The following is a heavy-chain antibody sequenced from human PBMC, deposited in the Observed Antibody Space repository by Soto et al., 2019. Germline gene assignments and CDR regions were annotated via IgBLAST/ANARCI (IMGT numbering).Heavy chain of an antibody. V-gene: IGHV3-23*01. CDR2: ISGSGGST. D-gene: IGHD2-2*01. J-gene: IGHJ4*02. CDR3: AKALGCSSTNGYKSSFAY. Sequence: EVQLLESGGGLVQPGGSLRLSCAASGFTFSTYAMTWVRQAPGKGLEWVSAISGSGGSTYYADSVKGRFTISRDNSKNTLYLQMNSLRAEDTAVYYCAKALGCSSTNGYKSSFAYWGQGTLGTVSA. CDR1: GFTFSTYA.